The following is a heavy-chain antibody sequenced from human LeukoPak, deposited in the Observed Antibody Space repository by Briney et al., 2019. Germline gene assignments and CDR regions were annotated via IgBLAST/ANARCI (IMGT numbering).Heavy chain of an antibody. CDR2: LYNTRNT. V-gene: IGHV4-59*01. CDR3: ARGPPTLDTAIDQ. Sequence: SETLSLTCTVSGASISSYYWSWIRQPPGKGLEWIGYLYNTRNTYYNPSLKSRVTISVDTSKNQFSLKLSSVTAADTAVYYCARGPPTLDTAIDQWGQGTLVTVSS. CDR1: GASISSYY. D-gene: IGHD5-18*01. J-gene: IGHJ4*02.